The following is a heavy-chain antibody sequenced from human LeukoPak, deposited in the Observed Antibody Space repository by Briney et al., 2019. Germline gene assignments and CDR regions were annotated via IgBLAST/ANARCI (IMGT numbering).Heavy chain of an antibody. V-gene: IGHV1-2*02. D-gene: IGHD1-26*01. J-gene: IGHJ4*02. CDR1: GSTFTGYY. Sequence: ASVKVSCTASGSTFTGYYMHWVRQAPGQGLEWMGWINPNSGGTNYAQKFQGRVTMTRDTSISTAYMELSRLRSDDTAVYYCARDLYSGSPFDYWGQGTLVTVSS. CDR2: INPNSGGT. CDR3: ARDLYSGSPFDY.